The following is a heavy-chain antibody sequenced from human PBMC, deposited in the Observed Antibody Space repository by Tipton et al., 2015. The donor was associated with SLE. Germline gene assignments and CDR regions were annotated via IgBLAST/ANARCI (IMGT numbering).Heavy chain of an antibody. CDR2: VYYSGST. CDR3: ARELGGGFDY. D-gene: IGHD3-16*01. V-gene: IGHV4-39*07. J-gene: IGHJ4*02. Sequence: LRLSCTVSGGSISSSSYYWGWIRQPPGKGLEWIGSVYYSGSTYYNPSLKSRVTISVDTSKSQFSLRLSSVTAADTAVYYCARELGGGFDYWGQGTLVTVSS. CDR1: GGSISSSSYY.